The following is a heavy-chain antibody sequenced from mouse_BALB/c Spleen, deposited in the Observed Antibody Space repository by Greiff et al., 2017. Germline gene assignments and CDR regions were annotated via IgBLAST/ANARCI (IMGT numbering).Heavy chain of an antibody. CDR3: TREGYDYRYFDY. CDR2: IYPSDSYT. J-gene: IGHJ2*01. D-gene: IGHD2-4*01. CDR1: GYTFTSYW. V-gene: IGHV1-69*02. Sequence: QVHVKQSGAELVRPGASVKLSCKASGYTFTSYWINWVKQRPGQGLEWIGNIYPSDSYTNYNQKFKDKATLTVDKSSSTAYMQLSSPTSEDSAVYYCTREGYDYRYFDYWGQGTTLTVSS.